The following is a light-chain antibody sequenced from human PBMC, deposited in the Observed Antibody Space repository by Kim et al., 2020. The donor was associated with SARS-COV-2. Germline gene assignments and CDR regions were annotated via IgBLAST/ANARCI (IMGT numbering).Light chain of an antibody. CDR2: DAS. CDR1: RSVSSY. V-gene: IGKV3-11*01. J-gene: IGKJ3*01. CDR3: QQRSNWRFT. Sequence: LSPGESATLPCRASRSVSSYLAWYQQKPGQAPRLLIYDASNRATGIPARFSGSGSGTDFTLTISSLEPEDFAVYYCQQRSNWRFTFGPGTKVDIK.